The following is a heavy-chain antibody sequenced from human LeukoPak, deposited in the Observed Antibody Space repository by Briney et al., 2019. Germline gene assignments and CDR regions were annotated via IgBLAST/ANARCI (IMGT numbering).Heavy chain of an antibody. Sequence: GGSLRLSCAASGFTFRRYWMSWVRQAPGKGLEWVANIKQDGNEKYYVDSVKGRFAISRDNAKNSLYLQMNSLRAEDTAVYYCASQHCSSTTCYTDAFDIWGQGTMVTVSS. D-gene: IGHD2-2*02. CDR1: GFTFRRYW. CDR2: IKQDGNEK. V-gene: IGHV3-7*01. J-gene: IGHJ3*02. CDR3: ASQHCSSTTCYTDAFDI.